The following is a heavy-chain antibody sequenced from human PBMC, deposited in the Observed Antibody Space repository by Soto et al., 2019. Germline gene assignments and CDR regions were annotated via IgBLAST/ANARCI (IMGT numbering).Heavy chain of an antibody. D-gene: IGHD6-13*01. Sequence: SGPTLVNPTQTLTLTCTFSGFSLSTIEVGVGWIRQPPGKALEWLALIYWNDDKRYSPSLKSRLTITKDTSKNRVVLTMTNMEPVDTATYYCAHTIADQSLRYYFDYWGQGTLVTVSS. CDR1: GFSLSTIEVG. CDR2: IYWNDDK. J-gene: IGHJ4*02. V-gene: IGHV2-5*01. CDR3: AHTIADQSLRYYFDY.